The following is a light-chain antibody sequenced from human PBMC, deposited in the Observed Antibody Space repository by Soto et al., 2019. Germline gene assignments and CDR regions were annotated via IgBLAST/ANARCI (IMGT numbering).Light chain of an antibody. V-gene: IGKV1-5*03. CDR1: QTISSW. Sequence: DIQMNQSPSTLSLSVGDRVTITCRASQTISSWLAWYQQKPGKAPKLLIYKASTLKSGVPSRFSGGGSGTEFTLTISSLQPDDFAPYYCQHYNSYSGTFGQGTRLEVK. J-gene: IGKJ5*01. CDR3: QHYNSYSGT. CDR2: KAS.